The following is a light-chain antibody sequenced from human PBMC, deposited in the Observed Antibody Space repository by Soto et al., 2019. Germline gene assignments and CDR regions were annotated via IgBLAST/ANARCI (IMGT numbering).Light chain of an antibody. CDR2: KAS. CDR3: QQYNSYPLT. V-gene: IGKV1-5*03. J-gene: IGKJ5*01. Sequence: DIQMTQSPSTLSASVGDRVTITCRASQSISNLLAWYQQKPGRAPTLLIYKASTLESGVPSRFSGSGSGTEFTLTISSLQPDDFATYSCQQYNSYPLTFGQGTRLVI. CDR1: QSISNL.